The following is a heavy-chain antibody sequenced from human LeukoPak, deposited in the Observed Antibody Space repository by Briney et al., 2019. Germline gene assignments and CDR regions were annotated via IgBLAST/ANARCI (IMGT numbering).Heavy chain of an antibody. CDR2: IYTSGST. V-gene: IGHV4-4*09. J-gene: IGHJ4*02. CDR1: DGSISSYY. Sequence: SETLSLTCTVSDGSISSYYWSWIRQPPGKGLEWIGYIYTSGSTNYNPSLKSRVTISVDTSKNQFSLKLSSVTAADTAVYYCARHFYYYDSSGYFDYWGQGTLVTVSS. D-gene: IGHD3-22*01. CDR3: ARHFYYYDSSGYFDY.